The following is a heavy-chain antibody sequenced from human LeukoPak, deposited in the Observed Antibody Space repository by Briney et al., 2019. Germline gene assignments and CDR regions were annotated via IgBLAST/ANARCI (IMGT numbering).Heavy chain of an antibody. Sequence: SQTLSLTCASSGDSVSSNSTAWNWIRQSPSRGLEWLGRTYYRSKWYNEYAVSVKSRITINPDTSKNQFSLHLNSVTPEDTAIYYCASGFTSGWPRFDPWGQGTLVTVSS. V-gene: IGHV6-1*01. CDR2: TYYRSKWYN. J-gene: IGHJ5*02. D-gene: IGHD6-19*01. CDR1: GDSVSSNSTA. CDR3: ASGFTSGWPRFDP.